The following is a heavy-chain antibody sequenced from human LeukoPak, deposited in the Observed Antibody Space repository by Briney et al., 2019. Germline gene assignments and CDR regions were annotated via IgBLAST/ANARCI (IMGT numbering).Heavy chain of an antibody. Sequence: GESLKISCQGSGYRFTSYWIGWVRQMPGKGLEWMGIIYPADSETRYSPSFQGQVTISADKSISTAYLQWSSLKASDTAMYYCATTLYSGIYGDAFDIWGQGTMVTVSS. V-gene: IGHV5-51*01. J-gene: IGHJ3*02. CDR1: GYRFTSYW. CDR3: ATTLYSGIYGDAFDI. CDR2: IYPADSET. D-gene: IGHD1-26*01.